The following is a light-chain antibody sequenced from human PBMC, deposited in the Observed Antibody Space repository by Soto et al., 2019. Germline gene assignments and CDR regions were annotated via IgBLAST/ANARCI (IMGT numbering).Light chain of an antibody. J-gene: IGLJ1*01. CDR2: DVS. CDR3: CSYGGSFPYV. CDR1: SSDVGGYNF. Sequence: QSALTQPRSVSGSPGQSVTISCTGTSSDVGGYNFVSWYQQHPGKAPKFMIYDVSKRPSGVPDRFSGSKSGNTASLTISGLQAEDEADFYCCSYGGSFPYVFGTGTKVTVL. V-gene: IGLV2-11*01.